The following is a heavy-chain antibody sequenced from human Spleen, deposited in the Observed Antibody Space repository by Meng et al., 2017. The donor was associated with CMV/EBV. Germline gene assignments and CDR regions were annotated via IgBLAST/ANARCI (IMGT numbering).Heavy chain of an antibody. D-gene: IGHD2/OR15-2a*01. CDR1: GFTFSDHY. Sequence: GESLKISCAASGFTFSDHYMDWVRQAPGKGLEWVGRIRNNAKTYTTQYAASVKGRFTISRDDSKNSLYLQMNSLKTEDTAVYYCARPNSTAWGSYFDYWGLGALVTVSS. CDR3: ARPNSTAWGSYFDY. V-gene: IGHV3-72*01. CDR2: IRNNAKTYTT. J-gene: IGHJ4*02.